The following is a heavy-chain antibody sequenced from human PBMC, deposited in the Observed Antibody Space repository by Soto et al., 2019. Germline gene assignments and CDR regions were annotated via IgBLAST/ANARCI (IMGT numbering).Heavy chain of an antibody. J-gene: IGHJ4*02. CDR2: IRSKANSYAT. V-gene: IGHV3-73*01. Sequence: GSLRLSCAASGFTFSGSAMHWVRQASGKVLEWVGRIRSKANSYATAYAVSLEGRFTISRDDSRNTAYLQMNSLKTEDTAVYYCARGVYDFWSGDPKGLDYWGQGTVVTVSS. D-gene: IGHD3-3*01. CDR1: GFTFSGSA. CDR3: ARGVYDFWSGDPKGLDY.